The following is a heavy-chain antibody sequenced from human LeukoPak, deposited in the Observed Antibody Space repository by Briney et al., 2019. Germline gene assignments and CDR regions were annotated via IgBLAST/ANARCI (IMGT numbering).Heavy chain of an antibody. V-gene: IGHV5-51*01. CDR1: GYGFGSYW. J-gene: IGHJ3*02. CDR3: AVTMSGDEAFDI. Sequence: GESLKISCKGSGYGFGSYWIGWVRQMPGKGLEWMGIIYPADSDTKFGPSFQGRVTISADKSISTAYLQWSSLRASDTAIYYCAVTMSGDEAFDIWGQGTLVTVSS. CDR2: IYPADSDT. D-gene: IGHD3-3*01.